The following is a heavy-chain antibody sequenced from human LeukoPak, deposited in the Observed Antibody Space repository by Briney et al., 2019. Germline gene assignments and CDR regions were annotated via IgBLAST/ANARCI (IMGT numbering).Heavy chain of an antibody. CDR2: ISAYKGNT. CDR1: GYTFTSYG. CDR3: ARELNPYIIVGATKSAFDI. D-gene: IGHD1-26*01. V-gene: IGHV1-18*01. Sequence: GASVKVSCKASGYTFTSYGISWVRQAPGQGLEWMGWISAYKGNTNYAQKLQGRVTMTTDTSTSTAYMELRSLRSDDTAVYYCARELNPYIIVGATKSAFDIWGQGTMVTVSS. J-gene: IGHJ3*02.